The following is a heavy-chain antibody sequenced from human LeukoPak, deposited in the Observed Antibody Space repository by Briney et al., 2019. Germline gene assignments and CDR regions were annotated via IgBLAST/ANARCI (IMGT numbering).Heavy chain of an antibody. Sequence: PGGSLRLSCAASGFTFSSYAMSWVRQAPGKGLEWVSAISGSGGSTYYADSVKGRFTISRDNSKNTLYLQMNSLRAEDTAVYHCANLAGYSSGLARYWGQGTLVTVSS. V-gene: IGHV3-23*01. CDR3: ANLAGYSSGLARY. J-gene: IGHJ4*02. CDR2: ISGSGGST. D-gene: IGHD6-19*01. CDR1: GFTFSSYA.